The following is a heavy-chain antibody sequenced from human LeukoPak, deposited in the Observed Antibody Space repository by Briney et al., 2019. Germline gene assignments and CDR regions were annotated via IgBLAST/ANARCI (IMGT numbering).Heavy chain of an antibody. Sequence: SETLSLTCTVSGYSISSGYYWGWIRQPPGKGLEWIGSIYHSGSTYYNPSLKSRVTISVDTSKNQFSLKLSSVTAADTAVYYCARGLPLPFDIWGQGKMVTVSS. D-gene: IGHD4-11*01. CDR1: GYSISSGYY. CDR3: ARGLPLPFDI. CDR2: IYHSGST. J-gene: IGHJ3*02. V-gene: IGHV4-38-2*02.